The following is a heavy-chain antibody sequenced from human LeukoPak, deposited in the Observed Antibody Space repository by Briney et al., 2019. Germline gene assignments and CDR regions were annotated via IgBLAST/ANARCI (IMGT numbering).Heavy chain of an antibody. V-gene: IGHV3-21*01. Sequence: GGSLRRSCAASGFTFSSYSMNWVRHAPGKGLEWVSSISSSSSYIYYADSVKGRFTISRDNAKNSLYLQMNSLRAEDTAVYYCASSRGEGFDYWGQGTLVTVSS. CDR3: ASSRGEGFDY. CDR1: GFTFSSYS. D-gene: IGHD3-16*01. CDR2: ISSSSSYI. J-gene: IGHJ4*02.